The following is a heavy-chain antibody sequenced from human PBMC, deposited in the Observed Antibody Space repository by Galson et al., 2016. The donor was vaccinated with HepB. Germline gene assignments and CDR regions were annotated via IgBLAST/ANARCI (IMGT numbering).Heavy chain of an antibody. CDR3: ARWGTYSEKHAFDI. CDR2: IHYSGSS. J-gene: IGHJ3*02. V-gene: IGHV4-59*01. CDR1: DDSISNYY. D-gene: IGHD3-16*01. Sequence: ETLSLTCTVSDDSISNYYWNWIRQPPGKGLEWIGYIHYSGSSKCNPPLKSRVTMSAHTSKNQFSLRLSSVTAADTAVYYCARWGTYSEKHAFDIWGQGTMVTVSS.